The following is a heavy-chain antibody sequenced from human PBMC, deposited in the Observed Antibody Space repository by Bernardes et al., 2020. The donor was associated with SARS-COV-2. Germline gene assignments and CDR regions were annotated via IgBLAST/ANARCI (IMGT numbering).Heavy chain of an antibody. D-gene: IGHD3-10*01. V-gene: IGHV3-43*01. CDR2: INWDGTAT. CDR3: AKDELTYYFGSGSYLGD. J-gene: IGHJ4*02. Sequence: GGSLRLSCAASGFTFEDYAMHWVRQAPGKGLEWVSLINWDGTATYYADSVKGRFSISRDNSKKSLYLQMNSLTTEDTALYYCAKDELTYYFGSGSYLGDWGQGTLVTVSS. CDR1: GFTFEDYA.